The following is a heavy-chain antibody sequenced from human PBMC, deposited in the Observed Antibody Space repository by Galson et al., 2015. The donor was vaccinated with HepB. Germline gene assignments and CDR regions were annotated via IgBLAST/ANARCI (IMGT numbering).Heavy chain of an antibody. D-gene: IGHD2-21*02. J-gene: IGHJ3*02. V-gene: IGHV4-39*01. Sequence: LSLTCTVSGGSISSNSYYWGWIRQPPGKGLEWIGSIYYSGSTYYNPSLKSRVTVSVDTSKNQLSLKLNSVTAADTAVYCCVYCGGDCYRGKLDAFDIWGQGTMVTVSS. CDR3: VYCGGDCYRGKLDAFDI. CDR1: GGSISSNSYY. CDR2: IYYSGST.